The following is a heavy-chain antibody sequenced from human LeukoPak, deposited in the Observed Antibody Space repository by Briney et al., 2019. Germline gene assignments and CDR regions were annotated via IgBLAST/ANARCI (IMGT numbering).Heavy chain of an antibody. V-gene: IGHV4-4*07. CDR3: ARDGHYYDSSAPTFGNWFDP. CDR2: IYTSGST. J-gene: IGHJ5*02. Sequence: SETLSLTCTVSGGSISSYYWSWIRQPAGKGLEWIGRIYTSGSTNYNPSLKSRVTMSVDTSKKQFSLKLSSVTTADTAVYYCARDGHYYDSSAPTFGNWFDPWGQGALVTVSS. CDR1: GGSISSYY. D-gene: IGHD3-22*01.